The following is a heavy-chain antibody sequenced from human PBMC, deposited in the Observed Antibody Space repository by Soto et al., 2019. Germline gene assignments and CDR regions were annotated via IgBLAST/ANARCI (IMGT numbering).Heavy chain of an antibody. CDR1: GYRLVRYE. D-gene: IGHD3-9*01. V-gene: IGHV1-8*01. CDR3: AKDPPRAYDILTGYYLDYYYGMDV. CDR2: MNPNSGNT. J-gene: IGHJ6*02. Sequence: SMKVACTTAGYRLVRYEMNWVRQDTGQGLECMGWMNPNSGNTGYSHKFQGRVTMTRKTSTSTAYMELSSLRSEDTAVYYCAKDPPRAYDILTGYYLDYYYGMDVWGQGTTVTVSS.